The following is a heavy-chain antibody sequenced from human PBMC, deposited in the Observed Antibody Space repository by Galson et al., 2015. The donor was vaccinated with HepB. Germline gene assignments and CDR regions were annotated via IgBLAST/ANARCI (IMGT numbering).Heavy chain of an antibody. CDR3: ARDRGSSSTEYFDY. J-gene: IGHJ4*02. V-gene: IGHV1-3*01. CDR2: INAGNGNT. Sequence: SVKVSCKASGYTFTSYAMHWVRQAPGQRLEWMGWINAGNGNTKYSQKFQGRVTITRDTSASTAYMELRSLRSDDTAVYYCARDRGSSSTEYFDYWGQGTLVTVSS. CDR1: GYTFTSYA. D-gene: IGHD6-6*01.